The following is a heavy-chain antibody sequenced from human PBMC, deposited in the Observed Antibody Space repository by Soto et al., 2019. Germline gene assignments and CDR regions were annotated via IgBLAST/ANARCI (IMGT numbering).Heavy chain of an antibody. J-gene: IGHJ4*02. CDR2: INGRSNYI. CDR1: GFTFSTYV. V-gene: IGHV3-21*01. D-gene: IGHD1-26*01. Sequence: NPGGSLRLSCAASGFTFSTYVMNWVRQTPGKGLEWVSSINGRSNYIYYADSVKGRFTISRDNAKNSLYLQMNSLRAEDTAVYYCAREDGILGTTSAFDYWGQGTRVTVSS. CDR3: AREDGILGTTSAFDY.